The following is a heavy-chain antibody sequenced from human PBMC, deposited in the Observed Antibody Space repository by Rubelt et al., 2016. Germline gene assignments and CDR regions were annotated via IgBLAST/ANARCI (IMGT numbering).Heavy chain of an antibody. J-gene: IGHJ3*01. CDR1: GGSVSSGSYY. Sequence: QVQLQESGPGLVKPSETLSLTCTVSGGSVSSGSYYWRWIRQPPGKGLEWIGYIYYSGSTNYNPSLNSRVTIAVDTWKNQLSLKVNSVTAADTAVYYCARELGGDFEAYDFWGQGTMVTVSS. D-gene: IGHD2-21*02. CDR2: IYYSGST. CDR3: ARELGGDFEAYDF. V-gene: IGHV4-61*01.